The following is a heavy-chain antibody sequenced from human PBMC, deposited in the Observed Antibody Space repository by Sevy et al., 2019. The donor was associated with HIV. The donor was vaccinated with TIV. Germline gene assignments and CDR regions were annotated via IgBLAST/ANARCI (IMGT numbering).Heavy chain of an antibody. J-gene: IGHJ6*02. Sequence: GGSLRLSCAASGFTFSSYSMNWVRQAPGKGLEWVSSITSSSNYIYYADPVKGRLTISRDNTKNSLYLQMNSLRADDRAGYYCARDTIVVVPAASGPYYYYYGMDVGGQGTRVTVSS. V-gene: IGHV3-21*01. CDR2: ITSSSNYI. CDR1: GFTFSSYS. CDR3: ARDTIVVVPAASGPYYYYYGMDV. D-gene: IGHD2-2*01.